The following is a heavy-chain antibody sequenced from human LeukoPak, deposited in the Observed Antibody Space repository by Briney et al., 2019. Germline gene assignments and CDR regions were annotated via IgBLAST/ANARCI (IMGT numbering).Heavy chain of an antibody. J-gene: IGHJ4*02. V-gene: IGHV1-24*01. CDR3: ATDFGYRGGY. D-gene: IGHD5-18*01. CDR2: FDPEDGET. CDR1: GYTFTGYY. Sequence: ASVKVSCKASGYTFTGYYMHWVRQAPGKGLEWMGSFDPEDGETIYAQKFQGRVTMTEDTSTDTAYMELSSLRSEDTAVYYCATDFGYRGGYWGQGTLVTVSS.